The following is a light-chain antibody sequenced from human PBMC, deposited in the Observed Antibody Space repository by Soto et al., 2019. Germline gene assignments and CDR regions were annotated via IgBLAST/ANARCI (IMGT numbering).Light chain of an antibody. CDR3: SSYTSSSNV. J-gene: IGLJ1*01. V-gene: IGLV2-14*01. Sequence: QSALTQPASVSGSPGQSITISCTGTSSDVGGYNDVSWYQQHPGKAPKLMIYEVSNRPSGVSNRFSGSKSGNTASLTISGLQAEDDADYYCSSYTSSSNVFGTGTKLTVL. CDR1: SSDVGGYND. CDR2: EVS.